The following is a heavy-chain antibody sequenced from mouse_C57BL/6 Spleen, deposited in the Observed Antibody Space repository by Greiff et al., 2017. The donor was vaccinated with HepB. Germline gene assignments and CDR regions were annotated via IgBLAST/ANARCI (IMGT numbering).Heavy chain of an antibody. D-gene: IGHD1-1*01. Sequence: QVQLKESGAELARPGASVKMSCKASGYTFTSYTMHWVKQRPGQGLEWIGYINHSSGYTKYNQKLKDKATLTADKSSSTAYMQLSSLTSEDSAVYYCAREFYGSNTRYFDVWGTGTTVTVSS. CDR3: AREFYGSNTRYFDV. J-gene: IGHJ1*03. V-gene: IGHV1-4*01. CDR2: INHSSGYT. CDR1: GYTFTSYT.